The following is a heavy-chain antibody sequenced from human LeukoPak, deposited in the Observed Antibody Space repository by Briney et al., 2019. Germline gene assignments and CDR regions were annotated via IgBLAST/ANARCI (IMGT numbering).Heavy chain of an antibody. CDR2: IKSKTDGGTT. J-gene: IGHJ3*02. CDR3: TTDSRLVGFIAAAGVDAFDI. Sequence: GGSLRLSCAASGFTFSNAWMSRVRQAPGKGLEWVGRIKSKTDGGTTDYAAPVKGRFTISRDDSKNTLYLQMNSLKTEDTAVYYCTTDSRLVGFIAAAGVDAFDIWGQGTMVTVSS. CDR1: GFTFSNAW. D-gene: IGHD6-13*01. V-gene: IGHV3-15*01.